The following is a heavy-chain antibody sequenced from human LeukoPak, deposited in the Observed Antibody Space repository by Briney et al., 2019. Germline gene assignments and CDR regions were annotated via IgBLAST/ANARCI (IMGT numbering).Heavy chain of an antibody. V-gene: IGHV3-23*01. J-gene: IGHJ6*03. D-gene: IGHD5-18*01. CDR3: AKGGYSNGRYYYYYMDV. Sequence: GGSLRLSCAASGFTFSRYAMSWVRQAPGKGLEWVSAIGDSSGSTYYADSAKGRFTISRDNSKNTLYLQMNSLRAEDTAVYYCAKGGYSNGRYYYYYMDVWGEGTTVTVSS. CDR2: IGDSSGST. CDR1: GFTFSRYA.